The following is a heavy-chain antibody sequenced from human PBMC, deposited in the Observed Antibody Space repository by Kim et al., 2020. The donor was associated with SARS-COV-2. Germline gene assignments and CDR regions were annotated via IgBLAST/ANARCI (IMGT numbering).Heavy chain of an antibody. Sequence: GGSLRLSCAASGFTFSSYAMHWVRQAPGKGLEWVAVISYDGSNKYYADSVKGRFTISRDNSKNTLYLQMNSLRAEDTAVYYCAREIPYIGAGTIPLYYYYGMGVWGQGTTVTVSS. J-gene: IGHJ6*02. CDR1: GFTFSSYA. V-gene: IGHV3-30*04. D-gene: IGHD6-19*01. CDR3: AREIPYIGAGTIPLYYYYGMGV. CDR2: ISYDGSNK.